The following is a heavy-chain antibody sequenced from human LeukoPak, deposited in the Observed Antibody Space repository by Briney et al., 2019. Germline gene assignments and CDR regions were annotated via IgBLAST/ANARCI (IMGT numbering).Heavy chain of an antibody. CDR1: GFTVSSNY. J-gene: IGHJ4*02. Sequence: GGSLRLSCAASGFTVSSNYMSWVRQAPGKGLEWVSVIYSGGSTYYADSVKGRFTISRDNSKNTLYLQMNSLRAEDTAVYYCAKDGYDSSGSTNWGQGTLVTVSS. CDR2: IYSGGST. CDR3: AKDGYDSSGSTN. D-gene: IGHD3-22*01. V-gene: IGHV3-53*01.